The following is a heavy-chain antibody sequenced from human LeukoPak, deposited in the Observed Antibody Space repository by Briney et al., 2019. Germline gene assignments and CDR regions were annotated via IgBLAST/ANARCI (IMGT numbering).Heavy chain of an antibody. CDR2: IYYSGNT. CDR1: GGSIISSSYY. CDR3: ARQAVAGHVFDY. V-gene: IGHV4-39*01. D-gene: IGHD6-19*01. Sequence: SETLSLTCTLPGGSIISSSYYWGWIRQPPGKGLEWIGTIYYSGNTYYNPSLKSRVSISVDTSKNQFSLKLSSVTAADTAVYYCARQAVAGHVFDYWGQGTLVTVSS. J-gene: IGHJ4*02.